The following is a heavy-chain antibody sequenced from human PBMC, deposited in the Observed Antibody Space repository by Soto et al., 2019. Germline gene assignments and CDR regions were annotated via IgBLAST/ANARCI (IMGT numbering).Heavy chain of an antibody. V-gene: IGHV3-23*01. J-gene: IGHJ6*02. CDR1: GFSFATCA. CDR2: ISGSGDST. Sequence: GSLRLSSPASGFSFATCAMASIRWAGGKGPEWVSGISGSGDSTYYADSVKGRFTISRDNSKDTLSLQMSSLRADDTAVYYCATRRDASFYYYGMDVWGQGTTVTVSS. CDR3: ATRRDASFYYYGMDV. D-gene: IGHD2-2*01.